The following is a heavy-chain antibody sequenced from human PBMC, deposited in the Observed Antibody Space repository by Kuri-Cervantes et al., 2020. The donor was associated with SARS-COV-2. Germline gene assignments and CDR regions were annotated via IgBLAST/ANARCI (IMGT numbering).Heavy chain of an antibody. CDR2: ISYDGRNK. V-gene: IGHV3-30*04. Sequence: GGSLRLSCAASGFTFSSYAMHWVRQAPGKGLEWVAVISYDGRNKYYADSVKGRFTISRDNSKNTLYLQMNSLRAEDTAVYYCAREDIAAGVPDYWGQGTLVTVSS. J-gene: IGHJ4*02. CDR1: GFTFSSYA. D-gene: IGHD5-12*01. CDR3: AREDIAAGVPDY.